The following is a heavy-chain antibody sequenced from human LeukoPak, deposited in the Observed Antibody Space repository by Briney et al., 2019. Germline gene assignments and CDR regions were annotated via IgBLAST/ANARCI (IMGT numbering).Heavy chain of an antibody. D-gene: IGHD2-2*01. Sequence: ASVKVSCRASGYVLASHWVHWFRQAPGQGLEWVGFIKPDSGQTGLAQSLQGRVTLTRDTSISTVYMELNGLTSDDTAVYFCARDYPHQRFDIWGQGTLVTVSS. J-gene: IGHJ4*02. CDR1: GYVLASHW. V-gene: IGHV1-2*02. CDR2: IKPDSGQT. CDR3: ARDYPHQRFDI.